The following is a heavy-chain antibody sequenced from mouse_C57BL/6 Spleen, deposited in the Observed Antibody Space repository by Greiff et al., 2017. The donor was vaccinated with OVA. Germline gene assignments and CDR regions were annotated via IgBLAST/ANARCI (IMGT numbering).Heavy chain of an antibody. CDR1: GYTFTSYW. J-gene: IGHJ3*01. CDR2: IYPGNSDT. CDR3: TRGENYGSSPFAY. Sequence: EVQLQQSGTVLARPGASVKMSCKTSGYTFTSYWMHWVKQRPGQGLEWIGAIYPGNSDTSYNQKFKGKAKLTAVTSASTAYMELSSLTNEDSAVYYCTRGENYGSSPFAYWGQGTLVTVSA. V-gene: IGHV1-5*01. D-gene: IGHD1-1*01.